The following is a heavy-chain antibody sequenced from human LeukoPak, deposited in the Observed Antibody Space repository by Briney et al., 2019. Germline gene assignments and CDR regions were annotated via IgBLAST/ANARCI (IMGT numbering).Heavy chain of an antibody. CDR2: MNPNSGNT. D-gene: IGHD3-3*01. CDR3: ARMNRFLEWFSRLGQGYYYYYYMDV. J-gene: IGHJ6*03. Sequence: ASVTVSCKASGYTFTSYDINWVRQATGQGLEWMGWMNPNSGNTGYAQKFQGRVTMTRNTSLSTAYMELSSLRSEDTAVYYCARMNRFLEWFSRLGQGYYYYYYMDVWGKGTTVTVSS. CDR1: GYTFTSYD. V-gene: IGHV1-8*01.